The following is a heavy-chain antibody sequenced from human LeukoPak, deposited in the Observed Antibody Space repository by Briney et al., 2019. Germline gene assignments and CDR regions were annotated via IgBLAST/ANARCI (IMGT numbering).Heavy chain of an antibody. J-gene: IGHJ4*02. Sequence: PSETLSLTCAVSVYSISSGYYWGWIRQPPGKGLEWMGSIYHSGSTYYKPSLKSRVTTSVDTAKNQFCRKLSSVTAADTAVYYCARPLSGSFSFNYWGQGTLVTVSS. CDR2: IYHSGST. CDR3: ARPLSGSFSFNY. V-gene: IGHV4-38-2*01. D-gene: IGHD1-26*01. CDR1: VYSISSGYY.